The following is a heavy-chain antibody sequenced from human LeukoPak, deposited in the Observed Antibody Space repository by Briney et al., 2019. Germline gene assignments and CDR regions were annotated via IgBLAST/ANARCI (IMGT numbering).Heavy chain of an antibody. CDR3: ARDSSGYYYVNAFDI. D-gene: IGHD3-22*01. J-gene: IGHJ3*02. CDR2: IYYSGST. Sequence: PSETLSLTCTVSGGSISSGGYYWRWTRQPPGTGLEWIGYIYYSGSTYYNPSLKSRVTISVDTSKNQFSLKLSSVTAADTAVYYCARDSSGYYYVNAFDIWGQGTMVTVSS. V-gene: IGHV4-30-4*01. CDR1: GGSISSGGYY.